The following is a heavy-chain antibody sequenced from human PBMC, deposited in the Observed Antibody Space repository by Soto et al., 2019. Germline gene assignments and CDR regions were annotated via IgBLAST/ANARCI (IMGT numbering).Heavy chain of an antibody. CDR3: AADRIGLRLGELSLGAGPFDI. D-gene: IGHD3-16*02. J-gene: IGHJ3*02. CDR1: GFTFTSSA. CDR2: IVVGSGNT. Sequence: GASVKVSCKASGFTFTSSAVQWVRQARGQRLEWIGWIVVGSGNTNYAQKFQERVTITRDMSTSTAYMELSSLRSEDTAVYYCAADRIGLRLGELSLGAGPFDIWGQGTMVTVSS. V-gene: IGHV1-58*01.